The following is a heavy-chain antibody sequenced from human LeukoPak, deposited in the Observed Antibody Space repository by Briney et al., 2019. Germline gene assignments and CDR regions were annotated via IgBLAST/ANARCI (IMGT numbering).Heavy chain of an antibody. CDR3: AREWYYYDSSGYRRTKTPETHFDY. V-gene: IGHV1-18*01. D-gene: IGHD3-22*01. CDR1: GYTFTSYG. Sequence: ASVKVSCKASGYTFTSYGISWVRQAPGQGLEWMGWISAYNGNTNYAQKLQGRVTMTTDTSTSTAYMELRSLRSDDTAVYYCAREWYYYDSSGYRRTKTPETHFDYWGQGTLVTVSS. J-gene: IGHJ4*02. CDR2: ISAYNGNT.